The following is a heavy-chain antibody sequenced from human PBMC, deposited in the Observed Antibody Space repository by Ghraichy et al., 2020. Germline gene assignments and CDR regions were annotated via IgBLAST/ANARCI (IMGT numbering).Heavy chain of an antibody. CDR2: IYSGGST. Sequence: GGSLRLSCAASGFTVSSNYMSWVRQAPGKGLEWVSVIYSGGSTYYADSVKGRFTISRDNSKNTLYLQMNSLRAEDTAVYYCARVLIIDIAVAGAGAFDIWGQGTMVTVSS. CDR1: GFTVSSNY. V-gene: IGHV3-53*01. D-gene: IGHD6-19*01. CDR3: ARVLIIDIAVAGAGAFDI. J-gene: IGHJ3*02.